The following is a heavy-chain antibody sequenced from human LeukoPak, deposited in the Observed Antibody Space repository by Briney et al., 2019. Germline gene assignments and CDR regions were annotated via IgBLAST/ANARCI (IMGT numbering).Heavy chain of an antibody. Sequence: GGSLRLSCAACGFTFSSYWMHWVRQAPGKGLVWVSRIYSDGGTTSYADSVKGRFTISRDNAKNTLYLQMNSLRADDTAVYYCARGPFYYMDVWGKGTTVTVSS. J-gene: IGHJ6*03. CDR1: GFTFSSYW. CDR3: ARGPFYYMDV. CDR2: IYSDGGTT. V-gene: IGHV3-74*01.